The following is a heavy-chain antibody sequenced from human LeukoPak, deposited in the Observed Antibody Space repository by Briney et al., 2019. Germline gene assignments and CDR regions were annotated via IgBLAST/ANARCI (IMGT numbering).Heavy chain of an antibody. Sequence: ASVKVSCKASGYTFTGYYMHWARQAPGQGLEWRGWINPNSGGTNYAKKFKGRVTMTRDTSISTAYMELSRLRSDDTAVYYCARAENTMTHLDYWGQGTLVTVSS. CDR3: ARAENTMTHLDY. V-gene: IGHV1-2*02. J-gene: IGHJ4*02. CDR2: INPNSGGT. D-gene: IGHD3-22*01. CDR1: GYTFTGYY.